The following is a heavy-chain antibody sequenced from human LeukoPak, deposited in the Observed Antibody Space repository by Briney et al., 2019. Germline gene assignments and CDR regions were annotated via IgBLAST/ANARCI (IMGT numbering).Heavy chain of an antibody. CDR2: ISSSGSTI. Sequence: GGSLRLSCAASGFTFSSYEMNWVRQAPGKGLEWVSYISSSGSTIYYADSVKGRFTISRDNAKNSLYLQMNSLRAEDTAVYYYARVVVRGVHNQLDYWGQGTLVTVSS. CDR1: GFTFSSYE. V-gene: IGHV3-48*03. D-gene: IGHD3-10*01. J-gene: IGHJ4*02. CDR3: ARVVVRGVHNQLDY.